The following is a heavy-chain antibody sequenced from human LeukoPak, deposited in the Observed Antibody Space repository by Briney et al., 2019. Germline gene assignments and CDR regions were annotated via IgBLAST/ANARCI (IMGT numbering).Heavy chain of an antibody. D-gene: IGHD6-19*01. J-gene: IGHJ4*02. CDR1: GGTFSSYA. V-gene: IGHV1-69*01. CDR2: IIPIFGTA. Sequence: SVKVSCKASGGTFSSYAISWVRQAPGQGLEWMGGIIPIFGTANYAQKFQGRVTITADESTSTAYMELSSLRSEDTAVYYCASYQQWLVKGTFDYWGQGTLSPSPQ. CDR3: ASYQQWLVKGTFDY.